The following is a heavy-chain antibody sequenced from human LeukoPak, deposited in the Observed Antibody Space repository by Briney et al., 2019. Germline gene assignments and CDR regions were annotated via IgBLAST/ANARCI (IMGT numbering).Heavy chain of an antibody. CDR2: ISYDGSNK. J-gene: IGHJ4*02. Sequence: GGSLRLSCAASEFTFSSFGMHWVRQAPGKGLEWVAVISYDGSNKYYADSVKSRFTISRDNSKSTLFLQMSSLRAEDTAVYYCVKAFGDILTGLVYWGQGTLVTVSS. CDR3: VKAFGDILTGLVY. D-gene: IGHD3-9*01. CDR1: EFTFSSFG. V-gene: IGHV3-30*18.